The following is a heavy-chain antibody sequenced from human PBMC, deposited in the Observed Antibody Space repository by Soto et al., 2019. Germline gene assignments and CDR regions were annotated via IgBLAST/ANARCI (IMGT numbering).Heavy chain of an antibody. CDR3: ARGWGFDDY. CDR2: INLDGSST. J-gene: IGHJ4*02. D-gene: IGHD7-27*01. Sequence: EVQLVESGGGLIQPGGALRLTCTASGFSLSHYWMHWIRQAPGKGLVWVSRINLDGSSTDYAPSVKGRFPISRDNAKNTLYRQINSLAADDTAVYYCARGWGFDDYWGRGSLVTVSS. V-gene: IGHV3-74*01. CDR1: GFSLSHYW.